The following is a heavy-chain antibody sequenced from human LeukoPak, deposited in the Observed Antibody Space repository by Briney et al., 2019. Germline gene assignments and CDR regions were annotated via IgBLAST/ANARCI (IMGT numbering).Heavy chain of an antibody. Sequence: ASVKVSCKVSGYTFTGYYMHWVRQAPGQGLEWMGWINPNSGGTNYAQKFQGRVTMTRDTSISTAYMELSRLRSDDTAVYYCARIAASYLQWLAYYFDYWGQGTLVTVSS. J-gene: IGHJ4*02. CDR3: ARIAASYLQWLAYYFDY. D-gene: IGHD6-19*01. CDR1: GYTFTGYY. CDR2: INPNSGGT. V-gene: IGHV1-2*02.